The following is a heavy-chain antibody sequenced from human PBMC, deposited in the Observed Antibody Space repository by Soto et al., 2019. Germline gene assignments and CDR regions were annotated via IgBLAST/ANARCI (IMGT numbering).Heavy chain of an antibody. V-gene: IGHV1-69*06. J-gene: IGHJ6*02. Sequence: SVKVSCKASGGTFSSYAISWVRQAPGQGLEWMGGIIPIFGTANYAQKFQGRVTITADKSMSTAYMELSSLRSEDTAVYYCARETRGVVPGYYYYYGMDVWGQGTTVTVSS. CDR1: GGTFSSYA. D-gene: IGHD2-2*01. CDR3: ARETRGVVPGYYYYYGMDV. CDR2: IIPIFGTA.